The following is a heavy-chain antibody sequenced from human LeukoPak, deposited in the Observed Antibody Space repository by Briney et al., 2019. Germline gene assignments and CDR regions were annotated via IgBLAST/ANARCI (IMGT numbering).Heavy chain of an antibody. CDR1: GGSISSGGYY. CDR3: ARDPLFFEGSSSESDPTLDY. Sequence: SETLSLTCTVSGGSISSGGYYWSWIRQPPGKGLEWIGYIYHSGSTYYNPSLKSRVTISVDRSKNQFSLKLSSVTAADTAVYYCARDPLFFEGSSSESDPTLDYWGQGTLVTVSS. D-gene: IGHD6-6*01. CDR2: IYHSGST. J-gene: IGHJ4*02. V-gene: IGHV4-30-2*01.